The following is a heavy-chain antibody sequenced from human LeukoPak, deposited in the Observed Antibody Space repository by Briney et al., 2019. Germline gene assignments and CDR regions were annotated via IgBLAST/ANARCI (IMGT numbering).Heavy chain of an antibody. CDR1: GFTFSTYN. CDR3: ARTYDFGRGPPGDAFDN. V-gene: IGHV3-48*01. Sequence: GALRLSCAASGFTFSTYNMNWVRQAPGKGPEWVSYIDARSGITYYADSVQGRFTLSRDNARESVFLQMDSLRVDDTAVYYCARTYDFGRGPPGDAFDNWGPGTWVIVSS. D-gene: IGHD3-3*01. CDR2: IDARSGIT. J-gene: IGHJ3*02.